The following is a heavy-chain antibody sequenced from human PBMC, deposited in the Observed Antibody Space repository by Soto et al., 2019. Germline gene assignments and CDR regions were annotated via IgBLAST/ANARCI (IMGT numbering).Heavy chain of an antibody. J-gene: IGHJ4*02. CDR3: ARRWGEGRVDY. CDR2: IYHSGNT. D-gene: IGHD3-10*01. Sequence: QVQLQESGPGLVKPSGTLSLTCAVSGGSISSSNWWSWVRQPPGKGLEWIGEIYHSGNTNYNPSLKSRVPMAVDKSRNQFSLKLSSVTAVDTAVYYCARRWGEGRVDYWGQGTLVTVSS. CDR1: GGSISSSNW. V-gene: IGHV4-4*02.